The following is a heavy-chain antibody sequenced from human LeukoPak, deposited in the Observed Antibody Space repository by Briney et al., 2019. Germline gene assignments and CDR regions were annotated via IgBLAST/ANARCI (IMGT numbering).Heavy chain of an antibody. V-gene: IGHV4-34*01. J-gene: IGHJ3*02. Sequence: SETLSLTCAVYGGCFSGYYWSWIRQPPGKGLEWIGEINHSGSTNYNPSLKSRVTISVDTSKNQFSLKLSSVTAADTAVYYCAESGVVVRDAFDIWGQGTMVTVSS. CDR2: INHSGST. CDR1: GGCFSGYY. CDR3: AESGVVVRDAFDI. D-gene: IGHD3-22*01.